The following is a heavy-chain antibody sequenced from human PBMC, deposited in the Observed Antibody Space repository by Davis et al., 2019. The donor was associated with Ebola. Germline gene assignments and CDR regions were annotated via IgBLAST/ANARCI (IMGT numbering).Heavy chain of an antibody. V-gene: IGHV4-34*01. Sequence: MPGGSLRLSCAVYGGSFSDYYWSWIRQPPGKGLEWIGEINHSGSTNYNPSLKSRVTISVDTSKNQFSLKLSSVTAADTAVYYCARHGYCSSTSCSSYYYYGMDVWGQGTTVTVSS. D-gene: IGHD2-2*03. CDR3: ARHGYCSSTSCSSYYYYGMDV. J-gene: IGHJ6*02. CDR2: INHSGST. CDR1: GGSFSDYY.